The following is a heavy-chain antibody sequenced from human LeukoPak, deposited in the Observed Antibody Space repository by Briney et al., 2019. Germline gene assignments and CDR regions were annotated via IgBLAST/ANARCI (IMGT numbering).Heavy chain of an antibody. D-gene: IGHD2-2*02. CDR1: GFTFSSYA. CDR3: AKAYPSYCSSTSCYTALDV. J-gene: IGHJ6*02. V-gene: IGHV3-30-3*01. Sequence: PGGSLRLSCAASGFTFSSYAMHWVRQAPGKGLEWVAVISYDGSNKYYADSVKGRFTISRDNSKNTLYLQMNSLRAEDTAVYYCAKAYPSYCSSTSCYTALDVWGQGTTVTVSS. CDR2: ISYDGSNK.